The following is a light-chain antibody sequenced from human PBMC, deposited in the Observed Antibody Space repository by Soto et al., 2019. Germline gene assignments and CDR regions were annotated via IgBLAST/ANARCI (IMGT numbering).Light chain of an antibody. Sequence: ELGLPQPQGPLSLSPGERATPSCRASQSLSSSSLAWYQQKPGQAPRPLIYDGSSRATAIPDRFSGSGSGTGFSLTITRLEPKNFPVYYCRQYLNSPWPSAQGTNLDIK. CDR1: QSLSSSS. J-gene: IGKJ1*01. V-gene: IGKV3-20*01. CDR3: RQYLNSPWP. CDR2: DGS.